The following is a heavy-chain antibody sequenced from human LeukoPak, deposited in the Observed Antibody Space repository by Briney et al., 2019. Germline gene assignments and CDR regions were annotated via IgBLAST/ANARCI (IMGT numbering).Heavy chain of an antibody. CDR1: GGTFSSYA. V-gene: IGHV1-69*05. J-gene: IGHJ3*02. CDR2: IIPIFGTA. Sequence: GASVKVSCKASGGTFSSYAISWVRQAPGQGLEWMGRIIPIFGTANYAQKFQGRVTITTNESTSTAYMELSSLRSEDTAVYYCARVSDDSSTIGAFDIWGQGTMVTVSS. CDR3: ARVSDDSSTIGAFDI. D-gene: IGHD2-2*01.